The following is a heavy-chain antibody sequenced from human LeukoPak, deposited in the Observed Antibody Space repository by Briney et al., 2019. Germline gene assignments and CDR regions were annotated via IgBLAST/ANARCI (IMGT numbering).Heavy chain of an antibody. J-gene: IGHJ4*02. Sequence: GRSLRLSCAASGFTFSSYAMHWVRQAPGKGLEWVAVISYDGSNKYYADSVKGRFTLSRDNSKNTLYLQMNSLRAEDTAVYYCARDKKIGITIFGVGMEGLYYFDYWGQGTLVTVSS. CDR1: GFTFSSYA. V-gene: IGHV3-30-3*01. CDR3: ARDKKIGITIFGVGMEGLYYFDY. CDR2: ISYDGSNK. D-gene: IGHD3-3*01.